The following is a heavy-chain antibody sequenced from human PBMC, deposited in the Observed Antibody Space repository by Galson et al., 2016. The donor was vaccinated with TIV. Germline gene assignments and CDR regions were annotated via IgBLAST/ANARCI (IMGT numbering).Heavy chain of an antibody. CDR2: VSYDGTKK. CDR1: GFTFSAYF. CDR3: ARGDYGDYEVGSMDY. J-gene: IGHJ4*02. V-gene: IGHV3-30*04. D-gene: IGHD4-17*01. Sequence: LRLSCAGSGFTFSAYFMHWVRQAPGKGLEWLAVVSYDGTKKNYADSVKGRFSISRDNSKKTISLQMSSLRPEDTARYFCARGDYGDYEVGSMDYGGQGSLVTVSS.